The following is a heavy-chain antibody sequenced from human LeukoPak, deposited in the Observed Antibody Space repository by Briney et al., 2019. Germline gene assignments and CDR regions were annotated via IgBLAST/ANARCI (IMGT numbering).Heavy chain of an antibody. CDR1: GGTFSSYA. CDR3: AADPGSGRLFTY. J-gene: IGHJ4*02. Sequence: ASVKVSCKASGGTFSSYAISWVRQAPGQGLEWMGGIIPIFGTANYAQKFQGRVTITADESTSTAYMDLSSLRSEDSALYYCAADPGSGRLFTYWGQGTLVTVSS. CDR2: IIPIFGTA. D-gene: IGHD6-19*01. V-gene: IGHV1-69*13.